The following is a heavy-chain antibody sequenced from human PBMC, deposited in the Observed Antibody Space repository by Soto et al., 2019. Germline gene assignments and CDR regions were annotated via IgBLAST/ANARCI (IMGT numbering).Heavy chain of an antibody. Sequence: SETLSLTCAVSGGSISSGGYSWSWIRQPPGKGLEWIGYIYHSGSTYYNPSLKSRVTISVDRSKNQFSLKLSSVTAADTAVYYCAARPTYYYGSGSYGHRDYWGQGTLVTVSS. J-gene: IGHJ4*02. CDR2: IYHSGST. V-gene: IGHV4-30-2*01. CDR3: AARPTYYYGSGSYGHRDY. D-gene: IGHD3-10*01. CDR1: GGSISSGGYS.